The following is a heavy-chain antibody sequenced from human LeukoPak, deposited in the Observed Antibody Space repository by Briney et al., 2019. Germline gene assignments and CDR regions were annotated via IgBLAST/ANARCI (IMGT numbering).Heavy chain of an antibody. CDR2: ISWNSGSI. J-gene: IGHJ4*02. CDR3: AKDIRGSGWYGSYFDY. D-gene: IGHD6-19*01. Sequence: GGSLRPSCAASGFTFDDYAMHWVRQAPGKGLEWVSGISWNSGSIGYADSVKGRFTISRDNAKNSLYLQMNSLRAEDTALYYCAKDIRGSGWYGSYFDYWGQGTLVTVSS. V-gene: IGHV3-9*01. CDR1: GFTFDDYA.